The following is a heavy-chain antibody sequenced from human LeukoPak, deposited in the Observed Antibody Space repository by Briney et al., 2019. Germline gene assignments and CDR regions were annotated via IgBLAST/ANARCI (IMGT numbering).Heavy chain of an antibody. V-gene: IGHV3-48*01. J-gene: IGHJ4*02. CDR2: ISSGSNTI. CDR3: ARTPSGYETDYYFDY. Sequence: PGGSLRLACAAPGFILSSYSINWVRQTPGKGLGWDSYISSGSNTIYYADSVKGRVTISRDNAKNSLFMQMNSLRAENTAVYYCARTPSGYETDYYFDYWGQGTLVTVSS. CDR1: GFILSSYS. D-gene: IGHD5-12*01.